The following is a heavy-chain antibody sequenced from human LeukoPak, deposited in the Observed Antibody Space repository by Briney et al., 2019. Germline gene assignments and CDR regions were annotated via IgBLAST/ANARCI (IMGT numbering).Heavy chain of an antibody. CDR2: ISSSSSYI. D-gene: IGHD6-13*01. V-gene: IGHV3-21*01. Sequence: GGSLRLSCAASGFTFSSYSMNWVRQAPGKGLAWVSSISSSSSYIYYADSVKGRFTISRDNAKNSLYLQMNSLRAEDTAVYYCARRDSSSWDYWGQGTLVTVSS. J-gene: IGHJ4*02. CDR3: ARRDSSSWDY. CDR1: GFTFSSYS.